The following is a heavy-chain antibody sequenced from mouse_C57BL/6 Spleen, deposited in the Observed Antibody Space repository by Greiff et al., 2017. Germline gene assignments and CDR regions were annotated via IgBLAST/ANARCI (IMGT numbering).Heavy chain of an antibody. V-gene: IGHV1-61*01. J-gene: IGHJ3*01. Sequence: QVQLQQPGAELVRPGSSVKLSCKASGYTFTSYWLDWVKQRPGQGLEWIGNIYPSDSETHYNQKIKDKATLTVYNASSTADMQLSSLTSEDSAVYYCATQEGLRWADWGQGTLVTVSA. CDR1: GYTFTSYW. CDR2: IYPSDSET. CDR3: ATQEGLRWAD. D-gene: IGHD2-4*01.